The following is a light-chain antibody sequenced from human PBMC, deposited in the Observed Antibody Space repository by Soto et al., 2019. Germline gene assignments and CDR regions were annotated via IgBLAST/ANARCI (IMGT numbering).Light chain of an antibody. CDR1: SSNIGSNY. CDR3: AAWADSLSGRV. Sequence: QSVLTQPPSASGTLGQTVTISCSGSSSNIGSNYVYWYQHLPVTAPKLIIYRNNQRPSGVPDRFSGSKSGTSASLAISGLRSEDEADYYYAAWADSLSGRVFGGGTKVTVL. CDR2: RNN. V-gene: IGLV1-47*01. J-gene: IGLJ2*01.